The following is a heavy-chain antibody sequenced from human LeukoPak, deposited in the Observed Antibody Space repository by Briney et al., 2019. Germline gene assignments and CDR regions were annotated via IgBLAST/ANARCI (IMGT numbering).Heavy chain of an antibody. Sequence: QPGGSLRLSCAASGFSFSRYWMSWVRQAPGKGLEWVANIKQDGSEKYYVDSGKGRFTISRDNAKNSLYLQMNSLRAGDTAVYYCVRYAVYCISSSCYDRYYMDVWGKGTTVTVSS. D-gene: IGHD2-2*01. CDR2: IKQDGSEK. V-gene: IGHV3-7*01. CDR1: GFSFSRYW. J-gene: IGHJ6*03. CDR3: VRYAVYCISSSCYDRYYMDV.